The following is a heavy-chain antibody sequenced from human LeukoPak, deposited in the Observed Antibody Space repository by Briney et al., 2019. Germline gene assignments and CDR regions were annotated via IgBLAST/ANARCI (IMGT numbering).Heavy chain of an antibody. D-gene: IGHD2-15*01. V-gene: IGHV3-23*01. CDR3: AKQLGYCSDGSCYFPY. CDR2: ISNNGGYT. CDR1: GFTLSSSA. Sequence: HPGGSLRLSCAASGFTLSSSAMSWVRQAPGKGLEGVSAISNNGGYTYYADSVQGRFTISRDNSKSTLCLQMNSLRAEDTAVYYCAKQLGYCSDGSCYFPYWGQGTLVTVSS. J-gene: IGHJ4*02.